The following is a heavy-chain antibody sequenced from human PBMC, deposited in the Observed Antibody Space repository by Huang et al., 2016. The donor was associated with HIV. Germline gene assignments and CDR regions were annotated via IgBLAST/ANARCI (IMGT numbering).Heavy chain of an antibody. CDR2: SGAYMGDT. CDR3: ARDPKYHRIGYYRQRRGIDI. CDR1: GYTFTSYG. J-gene: IGHJ3*02. D-gene: IGHD3-22*01. Sequence: QIQLMQSGPELKQPGASVKVSCKASGYTFTSYGITWVRQAPGQGPEGMGWSGAYMGDTEYAQKFQGRVTLTTDTSTNIAYMELRSLRSDDTAKYYCARDPKYHRIGYYRQRRGIDIWGQGTMVIVSS. V-gene: IGHV1-18*01.